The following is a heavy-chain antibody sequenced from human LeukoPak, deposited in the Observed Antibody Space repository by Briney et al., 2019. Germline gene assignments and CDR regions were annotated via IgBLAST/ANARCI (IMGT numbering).Heavy chain of an antibody. CDR1: GFTFSSYA. V-gene: IGHV3-23*01. J-gene: IGHJ3*02. Sequence: GGSLTLSCAASGFTFSSYAMSWVRQAPGKGLEWVSAISGSGGSTYYADSVKGRFTISRDNSKNTLYLQMTSLRAEDTAVYYCAKDLGSTPDAFDIWGQGTMVTVSS. CDR3: AKDLGSTPDAFDI. D-gene: IGHD6-25*01. CDR2: ISGSGGST.